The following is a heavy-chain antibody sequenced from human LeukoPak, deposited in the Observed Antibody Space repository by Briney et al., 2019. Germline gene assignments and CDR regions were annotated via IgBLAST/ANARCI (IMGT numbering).Heavy chain of an antibody. CDR1: GYTLTSYG. Sequence: ASVKVSCKASGYTLTSYGISWVRQAPGQGLEWMGWISAYNGNTNYAQKLQGRVTMTTDTSTSTAYMELRSLRSDDTAVYYCARAYSLVGTTNHFDYWGQGTLVTVSS. D-gene: IGHD1-26*01. CDR3: ARAYSLVGTTNHFDY. J-gene: IGHJ4*02. CDR2: ISAYNGNT. V-gene: IGHV1-18*01.